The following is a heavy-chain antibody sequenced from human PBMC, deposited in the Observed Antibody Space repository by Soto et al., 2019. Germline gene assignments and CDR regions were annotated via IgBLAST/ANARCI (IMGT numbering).Heavy chain of an antibody. D-gene: IGHD3-10*01. CDR3: ARGRASGGGSGSYYNPVYYGMDV. J-gene: IGHJ6*02. V-gene: IGHV4-34*01. CDR1: GGSFSGYY. CDR2: INHSGST. Sequence: SETLSLTCAVYGGSFSGYYWSWIRQPPWKGLEWTGEINHSGSTNYNPSLKSRVTISEDTSKNQFSLKQSSVTAADTAVYYCARGRASGGGSGSYYNPVYYGMDVWGQGTTVTVSS.